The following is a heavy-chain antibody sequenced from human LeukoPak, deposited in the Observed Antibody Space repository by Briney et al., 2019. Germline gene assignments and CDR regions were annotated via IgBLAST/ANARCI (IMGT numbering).Heavy chain of an antibody. CDR2: IYYSGST. V-gene: IGHV4-39*01. CDR3: ARLDIVATIFDY. J-gene: IGHJ4*02. CDR1: GGSISSSSYY. Sequence: SETLSLTCTVSGGSISSSSYYWGWIRLPPGKGLEWIGSIYYSGSTYYNPSLKSRVTISVDTSKNQFSLKLSSVTAADTAVYYCARLDIVATIFDYWGQGTLVTVSS. D-gene: IGHD5-12*01.